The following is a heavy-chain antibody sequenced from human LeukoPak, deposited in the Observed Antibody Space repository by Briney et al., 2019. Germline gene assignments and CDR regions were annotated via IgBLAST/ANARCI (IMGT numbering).Heavy chain of an antibody. V-gene: IGHV4-34*01. Sequence: SETLSLTCAVYGGSFSGYYWSWIRQPPGKGLEWIGEINHSGSTNYNPSLKSRVTISVDTSKNQFSLKLSSVTAADTAVYYCARRALYGSGRYYYYYYMNVWGKGTTVTVSS. J-gene: IGHJ6*03. CDR2: INHSGST. D-gene: IGHD3-10*01. CDR1: GGSFSGYY. CDR3: ARRALYGSGRYYYYYYMNV.